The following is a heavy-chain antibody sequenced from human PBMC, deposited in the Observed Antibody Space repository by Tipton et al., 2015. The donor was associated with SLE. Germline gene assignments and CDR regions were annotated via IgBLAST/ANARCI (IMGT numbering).Heavy chain of an antibody. D-gene: IGHD5-12*01. CDR2: VFYSGST. J-gene: IGHJ4*02. Sequence: TLSLTCSVSGGSIGYYYWNWIRQPPGKGLEWIGYVFYSGSTNYNPSFRGRVTMSVDTSKIQFSLRLNSVTAADTAIYYCARAEYSAYDVPQFDLWGQGALVTVSP. CDR3: ARAEYSAYDVPQFDL. CDR1: GGSIGYYY. V-gene: IGHV4-59*01.